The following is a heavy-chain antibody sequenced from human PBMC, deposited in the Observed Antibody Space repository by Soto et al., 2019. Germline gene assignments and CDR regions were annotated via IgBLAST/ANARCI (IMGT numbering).Heavy chain of an antibody. D-gene: IGHD6-6*01. CDR3: ARRERYSCSPGYWFDP. CDR2: IYPGDSDT. Sequence: EVQLVQSGAEVKKPGESLKISCKGSGYSFTSYWIGWVRQMPGKGLEWMGIIYPGDSDTRYSPSFQGQVTISADKSISTDYTQSSSLKASDTAMYYCARRERYSCSPGYWFDPWGQGTLVTVSS. CDR1: GYSFTSYW. J-gene: IGHJ5*02. V-gene: IGHV5-51*01.